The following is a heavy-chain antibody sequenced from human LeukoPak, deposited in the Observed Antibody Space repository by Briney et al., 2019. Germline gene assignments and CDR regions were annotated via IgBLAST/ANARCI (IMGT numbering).Heavy chain of an antibody. J-gene: IGHJ4*02. D-gene: IGHD5-18*01. CDR3: ATEYPRGGYGLDY. CDR2: VDPEDGET. CDR1: GYTFTDYY. Sequence: GATVTISFKASGYTFTDYYMHWVQQAPGKGLEWMGRVDPEDGETKFEEKFQGRLSITADTSTDTVYLELSSLRSEDTAVYYCATEYPRGGYGLDYWGQGTLVTVSS. V-gene: IGHV1-69-2*01.